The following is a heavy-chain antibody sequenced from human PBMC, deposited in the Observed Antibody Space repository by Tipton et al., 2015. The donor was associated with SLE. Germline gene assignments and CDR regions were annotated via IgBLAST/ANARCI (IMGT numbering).Heavy chain of an antibody. CDR3: ARRHYSGPFDS. J-gene: IGHJ4*02. Sequence: TLSLTCTVSGDSVRGSYWSWIRQPPGMGLEWIGFVYYGGSTNMGTTNYNPSLESRLDISVDTSGRLFFLKLNSVTAADTAVYYCARRHYSGPFDSWGQGALVTVSS. CDR2: VYYGGST. CDR1: GDSVRGSY. D-gene: IGHD5-12*01. V-gene: IGHV4-59*02.